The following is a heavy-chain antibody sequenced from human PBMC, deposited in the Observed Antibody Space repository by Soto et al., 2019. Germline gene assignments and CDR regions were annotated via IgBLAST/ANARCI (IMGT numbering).Heavy chain of an antibody. J-gene: IGHJ4*02. CDR3: ARGGFAYGYLDF. Sequence: QVHLVQSGAEVKKXXASLKVSCKTSGYXFTSYGXXWVRQAPXQGLEWMGWISTYNIDTKYAQKFKGRVTMSTDTSTTTAYMELTSLTSDDTAMYYCARGGFAYGYLDFWGQGTLATVSS. CDR2: ISTYNIDT. D-gene: IGHD5-18*01. CDR1: GYXFTSYG. V-gene: IGHV1-18*01.